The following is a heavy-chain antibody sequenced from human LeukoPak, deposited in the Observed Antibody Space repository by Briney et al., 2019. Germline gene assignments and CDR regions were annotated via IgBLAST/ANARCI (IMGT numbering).Heavy chain of an antibody. CDR3: ARHDQVCSGGSCYSFYYGMDV. CDR2: IYPGDSDT. CDR1: GYSFTTNW. Sequence: GESLKISCKGSGYSFTTNWIGWVRQMPGKGLEWMGIIYPGDSDTRYSPSFQGQVTISADKSISTAYLQWSSLKASDTAMYYCARHDQVCSGGSCYSFYYGMDVWGQGTTVTVSS. V-gene: IGHV5-51*01. J-gene: IGHJ6*02. D-gene: IGHD2-15*01.